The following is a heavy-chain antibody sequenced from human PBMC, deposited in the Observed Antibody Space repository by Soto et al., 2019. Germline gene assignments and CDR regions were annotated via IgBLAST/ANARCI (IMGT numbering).Heavy chain of an antibody. D-gene: IGHD3-9*01. CDR2: ISSSGSTI. J-gene: IGHJ6*02. Sequence: GGSLRLSCAASGFTFSSYERNWVRQAPGKGLEWVSYISSSGSTIYYADSVKGRFTISRDNAKNSLYLQMNSLRAEDTAVYYCASGNVLRYFDWLLYRGMDVWGQGTTVTVSS. CDR1: GFTFSSYE. V-gene: IGHV3-48*03. CDR3: ASGNVLRYFDWLLYRGMDV.